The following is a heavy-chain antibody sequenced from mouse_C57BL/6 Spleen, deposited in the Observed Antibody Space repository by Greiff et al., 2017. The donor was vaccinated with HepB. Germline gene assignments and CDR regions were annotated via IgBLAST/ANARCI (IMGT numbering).Heavy chain of an antibody. V-gene: IGHV1-15*01. J-gene: IGHJ1*03. D-gene: IGHD2-5*01. CDR2: IDPETGGT. CDR3: TRPRSNYLLDV. CDR1: GYTFTDYE. Sequence: QVQLQQSGAELVRPGASVTLSCKASGYTFTDYEMHWVKQTPVHGLEWIGAIDPETGGTAYNQKFKGKAILTADKSSSTAYMGLRSLTSEDSAVYYCTRPRSNYLLDVWGTGTTVTVSS.